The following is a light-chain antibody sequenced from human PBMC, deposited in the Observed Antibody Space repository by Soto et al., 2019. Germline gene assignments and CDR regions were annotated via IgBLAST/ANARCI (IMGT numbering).Light chain of an antibody. CDR3: QQRSNWRPPT. Sequence: EIVLTQSPATLSLSPGERATLSCRASQSVSSYLAWYQQKPGQAPRLLIYDASNRATGIPARFSGSGSGTDFTLTISSLEPEDFAVYYCQQRSNWRPPTLGAGTKVDIK. J-gene: IGKJ4*01. CDR1: QSVSSY. V-gene: IGKV3-11*01. CDR2: DAS.